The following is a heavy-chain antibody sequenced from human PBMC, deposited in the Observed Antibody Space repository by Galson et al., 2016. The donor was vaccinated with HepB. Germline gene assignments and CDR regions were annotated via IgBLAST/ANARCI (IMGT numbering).Heavy chain of an antibody. J-gene: IGHJ4*02. CDR2: ITSSGGTT. V-gene: IGHV3-23*01. CDR1: GFSFSTSG. CDR3: ARKTDSVGGGDY. Sequence: SLRLSCAASGFSFSTSGMSWVRQTPGRGLEWVSGITSSGGTTHYADSVKGRFTISRDNSKNTLYLYMNSLRAEDTAVYYCARKTDSVGGGDYWGQGTLVTVSS. D-gene: IGHD2-15*01.